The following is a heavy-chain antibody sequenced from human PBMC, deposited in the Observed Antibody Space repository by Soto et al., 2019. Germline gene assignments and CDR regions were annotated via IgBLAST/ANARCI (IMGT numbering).Heavy chain of an antibody. J-gene: IGHJ5*02. Sequence: GASVKVSCKASGYTFTSYAMHWVRQAPGQRLEWMGWINAGNGNTKYSQKFQGRVTITRDTSASTAYMELSSLRSEDTAVYYCARGRDCSGGSCYLNWFDPWGQGTLVTVSS. CDR3: ARGRDCSGGSCYLNWFDP. CDR2: INAGNGNT. D-gene: IGHD2-15*01. V-gene: IGHV1-3*01. CDR1: GYTFTSYA.